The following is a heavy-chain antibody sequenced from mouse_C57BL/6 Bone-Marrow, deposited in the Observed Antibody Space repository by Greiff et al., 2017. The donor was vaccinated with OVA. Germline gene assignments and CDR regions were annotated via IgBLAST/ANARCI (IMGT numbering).Heavy chain of an antibody. D-gene: IGHD3-1*01. CDR2: IYTGGGYT. Sequence: QVQLKQSGAELVRPGTSVKMSCKASGYTFTNYWIGWAQQRPGHGLEWLGDIYTGGGYTNYNEKFKGQATLTADKSSSTAYMQCSSLTSEDTAIYYCARCGHSGCDYWGKGTTLTVSS. V-gene: IGHV1-63*01. CDR1: GYTFTNYW. J-gene: IGHJ2*01. CDR3: ARCGHSGCDY.